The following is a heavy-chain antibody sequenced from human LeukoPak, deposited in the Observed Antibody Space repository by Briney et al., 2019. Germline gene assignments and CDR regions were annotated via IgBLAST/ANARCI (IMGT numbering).Heavy chain of an antibody. Sequence: GGSLRLSCAASGFTFSSYGMHWVRQAPGKGLEWVAVIWHDGSNKYYADSVKGRFTISRDNSKNTLYLQMNSLRAEDTAVYYCARDNYYDSSGSFDYWGQGTLVTVSS. CDR1: GFTFSSYG. CDR2: IWHDGSNK. CDR3: ARDNYYDSSGSFDY. J-gene: IGHJ4*02. D-gene: IGHD3-22*01. V-gene: IGHV3-33*01.